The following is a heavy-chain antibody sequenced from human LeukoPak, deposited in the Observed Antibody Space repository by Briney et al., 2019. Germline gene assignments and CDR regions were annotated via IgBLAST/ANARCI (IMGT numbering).Heavy chain of an antibody. J-gene: IGHJ4*02. D-gene: IGHD6-19*01. V-gene: IGHV3-30*18. CDR2: ISYDGSNK. CDR3: AKLTGVASTGDY. CDR1: GFTFSSYG. Sequence: GRSLRRSCAASGFTFSSYGMHWVRQAPGKGLEWVAVISYDGSNKYYADSVKGRFTISRDNSKNTLYLQMNSLRAEDTAVYYCAKLTGVASTGDYWGQGTLVTVSS.